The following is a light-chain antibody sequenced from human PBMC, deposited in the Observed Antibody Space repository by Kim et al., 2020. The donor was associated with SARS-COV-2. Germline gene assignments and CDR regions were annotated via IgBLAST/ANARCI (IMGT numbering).Light chain of an antibody. CDR3: QHYNNWPPMYT. V-gene: IGKV3-15*01. Sequence: SPGERATLSCRASQSVSNNLAWFQQKPGQAPSLLIYGASTRATGIPARFSGSGSGTEFTLTISSLQSEDFAVYYCQHYNNWPPMYTFGQGTKLEI. CDR1: QSVSNN. J-gene: IGKJ2*01. CDR2: GAS.